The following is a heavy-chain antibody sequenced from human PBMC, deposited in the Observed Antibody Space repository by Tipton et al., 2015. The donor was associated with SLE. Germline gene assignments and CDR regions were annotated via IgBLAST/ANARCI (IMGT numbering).Heavy chain of an antibody. CDR2: IYHSGTT. Sequence: TLSLTCAVSGYPISSYYWGWIRQPPGKGLEWLGTIYHSGTTYYNPSLKSRLTLSIDTSKNQFSLKLSSVTAADTAVYYCVRLELPATKADYWGPGTLVTVSS. CDR1: GYPISSYY. CDR3: VRLELPATKADY. D-gene: IGHD5-24*01. V-gene: IGHV4-38-2*01. J-gene: IGHJ4*02.